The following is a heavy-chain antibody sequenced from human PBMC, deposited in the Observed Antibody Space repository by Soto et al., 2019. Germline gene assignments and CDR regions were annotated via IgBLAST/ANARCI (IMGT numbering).Heavy chain of an antibody. Sequence: ASVKVSCKASGYTFTGYYMHWVRQAPGQGLEWMGWINPNSGDTNYAQKFQGWVTMTRDTSISTAYMELSRLRSDDTAVYYCASSRYDSSGYYYRSFDYWGQGTLVTVSS. CDR1: GYTFTGYY. CDR2: INPNSGDT. V-gene: IGHV1-2*04. CDR3: ASSRYDSSGYYYRSFDY. J-gene: IGHJ4*02. D-gene: IGHD3-22*01.